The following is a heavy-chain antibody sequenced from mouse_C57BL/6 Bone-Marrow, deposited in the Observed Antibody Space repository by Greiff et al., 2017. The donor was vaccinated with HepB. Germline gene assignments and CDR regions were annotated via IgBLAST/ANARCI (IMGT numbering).Heavy chain of an antibody. V-gene: IGHV1-18*01. Sequence: EVQLQESGPELVKPGASVKIPCKASGYTFTDYNMDWVKQSHGKSLEWIGDINPNNGGTIYNQKFKGKATLTVDKSSSTAYMELRSLTSEDTAVYYCARPYYDYGGGFDYWGQGTTLTVSS. D-gene: IGHD2-4*01. CDR3: ARPYYDYGGGFDY. CDR2: INPNNGGT. J-gene: IGHJ2*01. CDR1: GYTFTDYN.